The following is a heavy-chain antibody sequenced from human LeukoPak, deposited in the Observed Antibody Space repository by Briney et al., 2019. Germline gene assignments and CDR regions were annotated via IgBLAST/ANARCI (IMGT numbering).Heavy chain of an antibody. CDR3: ARGVSPYSSSWFEYYYYMDV. Sequence: SETLSLTCAVYGGSFSGYYWSRIRQPPGKGLEWIGEINHSGSTNYNPSLKSRVTISVDTSKNQFSLKLSSVTAADTAVYYCARGVSPYSSSWFEYYYYMDVWGKGTTVTVSS. J-gene: IGHJ6*03. D-gene: IGHD6-13*01. V-gene: IGHV4-34*01. CDR2: INHSGST. CDR1: GGSFSGYY.